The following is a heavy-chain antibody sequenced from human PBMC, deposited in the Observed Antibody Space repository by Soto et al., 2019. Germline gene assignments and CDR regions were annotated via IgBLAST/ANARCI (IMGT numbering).Heavy chain of an antibody. J-gene: IGHJ1*01. Sequence: PSETLSLTCTVSGGSISSGDYYWGWIRQPPGKGLEWIGSIYYSGSTYYNPSLKSRVTISVDTSKNQFSLKLSSVTAADTAVYYCARLRSGSYYTPEYFQHWGQGTLVTVS. D-gene: IGHD1-26*01. CDR1: GGSISSGDYY. CDR2: IYYSGST. V-gene: IGHV4-39*01. CDR3: ARLRSGSYYTPEYFQH.